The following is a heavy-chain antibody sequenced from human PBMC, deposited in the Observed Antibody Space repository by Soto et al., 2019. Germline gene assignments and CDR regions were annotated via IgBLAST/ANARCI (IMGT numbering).Heavy chain of an antibody. D-gene: IGHD3-10*01. Sequence: ASVKVSCKASGYTFTSYAMHWARQAPGQRLEWMGWINAGNGNTKYSQKFQGRVTITRDTSASTAYMELSSLRSEDTAVYYCARDFHTVRYPDYWGQGTLVTVSS. CDR2: INAGNGNT. V-gene: IGHV1-3*01. CDR3: ARDFHTVRYPDY. CDR1: GYTFTSYA. J-gene: IGHJ4*02.